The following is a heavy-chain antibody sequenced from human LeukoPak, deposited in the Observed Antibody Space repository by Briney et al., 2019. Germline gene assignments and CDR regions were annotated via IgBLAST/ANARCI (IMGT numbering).Heavy chain of an antibody. V-gene: IGHV3-30*18. CDR1: GFTFSSYG. CDR3: AKRGDCSSISCSTYGIDY. CDR2: ISYDGTNK. D-gene: IGHD2-2*02. Sequence: GGSLRLSCAASGFTFSSYGMHWVRQAPGKGLEWVAVISYDGTNKYYVGSVKGRFTISRDNSKNTLYLQMNSLRAEDTAVYYCAKRGDCSSISCSTYGIDYWGQGTLVTVSS. J-gene: IGHJ4*02.